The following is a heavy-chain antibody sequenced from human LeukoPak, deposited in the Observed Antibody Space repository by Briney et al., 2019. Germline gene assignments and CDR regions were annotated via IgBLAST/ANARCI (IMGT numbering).Heavy chain of an antibody. J-gene: IGHJ4*02. V-gene: IGHV3-23*01. Sequence: GGSLRLSCAAAGFTFSSYAMSWVRQAAGRGLELVSAISASGGSTYYADSVTGRFTISRDTSKNPLYLQMNSLRAEDTAVYYCADGVIFDYWGQGTLVTVSS. D-gene: IGHD4-17*01. CDR1: GFTFSSYA. CDR3: ADGVIFDY. CDR2: ISASGGST.